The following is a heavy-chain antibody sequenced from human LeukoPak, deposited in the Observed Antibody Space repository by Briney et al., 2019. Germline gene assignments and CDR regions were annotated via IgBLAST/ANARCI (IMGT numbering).Heavy chain of an antibody. Sequence: GGSLRLSCAASGFTVSSNYMSWVRQASGKGLEWVSVIYSGGSTYYADSVKGRFTISRDNSKNTLYLQMNSLRAEDTAVYYCARDSIVPAAAAYYYYGMDVWGQGATVTVSS. CDR1: GFTVSSNY. CDR2: IYSGGST. CDR3: ARDSIVPAAAAYYYYGMDV. D-gene: IGHD2-2*01. J-gene: IGHJ6*02. V-gene: IGHV3-66*01.